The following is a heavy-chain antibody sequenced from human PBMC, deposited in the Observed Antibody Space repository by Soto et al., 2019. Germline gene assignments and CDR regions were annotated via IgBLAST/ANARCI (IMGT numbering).Heavy chain of an antibody. D-gene: IGHD7-27*01. CDR2: IYWDDDK. CDR1: GFSLTTSGVG. V-gene: IGHV2-5*02. Sequence: ESGPTLVKSTQTLTLTCTLSGFSLTTSGVGVGWIRQPPGKALEWLALIYWDDDKRYRPSLKSRLTITKDTSKNQVVIMVTNMVSVETAKYYCAHSLGKDWFDPWGQGTLVTVAS. J-gene: IGHJ5*02. CDR3: AHSLGKDWFDP.